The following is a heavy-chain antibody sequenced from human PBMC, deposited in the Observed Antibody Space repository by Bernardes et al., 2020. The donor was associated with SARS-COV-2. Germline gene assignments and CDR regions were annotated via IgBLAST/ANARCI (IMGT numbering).Heavy chain of an antibody. V-gene: IGHV3-74*03. Sequence: GGSLRLSCAASGFTFSSYWMHWVRQAPGKGLMWVSRINGDGSTTTYADSVKGRFTISRDNAKSSLYLQMNSLRAEDTAFYYCAKCLYSYGSGSSLDYWGQGTLVTVSS. CDR2: INGDGSTT. CDR1: GFTFSSYW. D-gene: IGHD3-10*01. CDR3: AKCLYSYGSGSSLDY. J-gene: IGHJ4*02.